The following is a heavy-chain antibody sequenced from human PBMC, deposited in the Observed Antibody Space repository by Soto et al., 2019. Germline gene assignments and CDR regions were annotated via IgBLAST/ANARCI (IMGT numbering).Heavy chain of an antibody. CDR3: ARSSQQWRALDY. V-gene: IGHV3-33*01. Sequence: QVQLVESGGGVVQPGRSLRLSCAASGFTFSSYGMHWVRQAPGKGLEWVAVIWYDGSNKYYADSVKGRFTISRDNSKNTLYLQMNSLRAEDTAVYYCARSSQQWRALDYGGQGTLVTVAS. CDR2: IWYDGSNK. J-gene: IGHJ4*02. CDR1: GFTFSSYG. D-gene: IGHD6-19*01.